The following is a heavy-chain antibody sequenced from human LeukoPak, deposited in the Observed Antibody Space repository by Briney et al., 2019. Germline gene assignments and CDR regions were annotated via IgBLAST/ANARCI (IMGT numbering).Heavy chain of an antibody. J-gene: IGHJ4*02. D-gene: IGHD2-21*02. Sequence: ASVKVSCKASGFTFTGYYIHWVRQAPGQGLEWMGYINPHSGGTNSPQKFQGRVTMTKDTSISSAYMELSSLIPDDTAMYYCVREGNELLSKNFDYWGQGALATVSS. CDR1: GFTFTGYY. V-gene: IGHV1-2*02. CDR2: INPHSGGT. CDR3: VREGNELLSKNFDY.